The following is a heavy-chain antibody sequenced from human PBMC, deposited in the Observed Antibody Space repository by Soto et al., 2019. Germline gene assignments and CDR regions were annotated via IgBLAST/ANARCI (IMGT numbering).Heavy chain of an antibody. V-gene: IGHV3-23*01. CDR3: AKDRITHRGVGVLFDV. D-gene: IGHD2-15*01. Sequence: GGSLRLSCAASGFTFSTYAMSWVRQAPGKGLEWVSSIGSGPDDSDSADSVKGRFIISRDNSKNIVSLQMERLRVEDTARYYCAKDRITHRGVGVLFDVGGQGRVVPFS. CDR1: GFTFSTYA. J-gene: IGHJ3*01. CDR2: IGSGPDDS.